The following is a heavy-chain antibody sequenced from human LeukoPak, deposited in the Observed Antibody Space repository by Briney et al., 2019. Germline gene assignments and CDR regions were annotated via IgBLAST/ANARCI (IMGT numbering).Heavy chain of an antibody. CDR1: GGTFSSYA. V-gene: IGHV1-69*01. CDR3: ARADYDILTGYYI. J-gene: IGHJ4*02. Sequence: ASVKVSCKASGGTFSSYAISWVRQAPGQGLEWMGGIIPIFGTANYAQKFQGRVTITADESTSTAYMELSSLRFEDTAVYYCARADYDILTGYYIWGQGTLVTVSS. D-gene: IGHD3-9*01. CDR2: IIPIFGTA.